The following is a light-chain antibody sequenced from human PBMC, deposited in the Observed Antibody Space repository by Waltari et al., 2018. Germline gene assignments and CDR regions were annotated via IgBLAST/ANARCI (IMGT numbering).Light chain of an antibody. Sequence: DIQMTQSPSSLSASVRDRVTITCQASQDISKYLSWYQQKPGKAPKLLIYGASNLETGVPSRFSGSGSRTDFTFTISSLQPEAVATYYCQQYDNLPVTFGQGTKVEIK. CDR3: QQYDNLPVT. J-gene: IGKJ1*01. V-gene: IGKV1-33*01. CDR2: GAS. CDR1: QDISKY.